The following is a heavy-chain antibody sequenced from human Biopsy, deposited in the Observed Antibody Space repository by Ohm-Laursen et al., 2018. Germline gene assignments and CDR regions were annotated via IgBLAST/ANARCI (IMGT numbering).Heavy chain of an antibody. J-gene: IGHJ4*02. V-gene: IGHV4-61*01. Sequence: SQTLSLTCTVSGDSVSRGSFYWTWIRQPPGQGLEYIGYIYDRGRTANYNPSLESRVTMSVDMPKNQFSLKLSSVTAADTAIYYCARGMRSSGWPYFDSWGQGTLVTVSS. CDR2: IYDRGRTA. D-gene: IGHD6-19*01. CDR1: GDSVSRGSFY. CDR3: ARGMRSSGWPYFDS.